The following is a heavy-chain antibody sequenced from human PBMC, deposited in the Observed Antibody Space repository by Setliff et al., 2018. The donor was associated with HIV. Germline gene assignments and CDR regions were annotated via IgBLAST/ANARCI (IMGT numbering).Heavy chain of an antibody. CDR2: VYHSGKT. Sequence: SETLSLTCTVSGQFISDGYYWGWIRQPPGKGLEWIGSVYHSGKTYYNPSLKSRVTMSADTSKNQISLMLRSMIAADTAVYYCAKHDFGEGSCFDPWGQGSLVTGSS. V-gene: IGHV4-38-2*02. D-gene: IGHD3-16*01. CDR1: GQFISDGYY. CDR3: AKHDFGEGSCFDP. J-gene: IGHJ5*02.